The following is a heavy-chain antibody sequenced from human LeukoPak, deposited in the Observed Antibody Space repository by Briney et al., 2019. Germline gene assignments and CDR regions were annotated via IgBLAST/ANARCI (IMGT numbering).Heavy chain of an antibody. CDR1: GFTFSSYW. CDR2: INSDGSST. CDR3: ARGRLEGWLQVYYFDX. V-gene: IGHV3-74*01. Sequence: GGSLRLSCAASGFTFSSYWMHWVRQAPGKGLVWVSRINSDGSSTSYADSVKGRFTISRDNAKNTLYLQMNSLRAEDTAVYYCARGRLEGWLQVYYFDXXXQGTLVTVSS. D-gene: IGHD5-24*01. J-gene: IGHJ4*02.